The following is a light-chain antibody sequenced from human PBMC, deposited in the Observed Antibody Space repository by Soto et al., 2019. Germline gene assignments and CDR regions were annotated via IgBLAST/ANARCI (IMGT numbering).Light chain of an antibody. CDR3: QSYDSSLSGSWV. V-gene: IGLV1-40*01. Sequence: QLVLTQPPSVSGAPGQRVTISCTGSSSNIGAGFDVHWYQQLPGTAPKLLIYGNNHRPSTVPDRFSGSKSGTSASLAITGLQADDEADYYCQSYDSSLSGSWVFGGGTQLTVL. CDR2: GNN. J-gene: IGLJ3*02. CDR1: SSNIGAGFD.